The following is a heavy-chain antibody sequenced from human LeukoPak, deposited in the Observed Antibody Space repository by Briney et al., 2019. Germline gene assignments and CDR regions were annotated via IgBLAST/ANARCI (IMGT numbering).Heavy chain of an antibody. D-gene: IGHD6-13*01. CDR2: ISYDGSNK. J-gene: IGHJ6*03. V-gene: IGHV3-30*04. CDR1: GFTFSSYA. Sequence: GGSLRLSCAASGFTFSSYAMHWVRQAPGKGLEWVAVISYDGSNKYYADSVKGRFTISRDNSKSTLYLQMNSLRAEDTAVYYCARDETYSSSWYESSNYYYYYYMDVWGKGTTVTISS. CDR3: ARDETYSSSWYESSNYYYYYYMDV.